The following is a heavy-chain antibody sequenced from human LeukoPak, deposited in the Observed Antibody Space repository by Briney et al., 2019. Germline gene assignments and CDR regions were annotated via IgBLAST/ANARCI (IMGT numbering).Heavy chain of an antibody. CDR3: AKGKYPSYYYDSSGYSPPFDY. CDR1: GFTFSSYA. V-gene: IGHV3-23*01. J-gene: IGHJ4*02. D-gene: IGHD3-22*01. Sequence: PGGSLRLSCAASGFTFSSYATSWFRQAPGKGLEWVSAISGSGGSTYYADSVKGRFTISRDNSKNTLYLQMNSLRAEDTAVYYCAKGKYPSYYYDSSGYSPPFDYWGQGTLVTVSS. CDR2: ISGSGGST.